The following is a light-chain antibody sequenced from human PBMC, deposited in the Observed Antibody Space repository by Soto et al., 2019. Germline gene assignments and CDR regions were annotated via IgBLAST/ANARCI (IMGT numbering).Light chain of an antibody. J-gene: IGKJ3*01. Sequence: EIMMTQSPGTLSVSPGEGATLSCTASQSVNRNLAWDQQKPGQPPRRLLYGASTRATGIPVRFRGIGSGTELTLTISSLQSEDSAVYYCHQYNSWPRGTFGPGTKVEIK. CDR2: GAS. CDR3: HQYNSWPRGT. V-gene: IGKV3-15*01. CDR1: QSVNRN.